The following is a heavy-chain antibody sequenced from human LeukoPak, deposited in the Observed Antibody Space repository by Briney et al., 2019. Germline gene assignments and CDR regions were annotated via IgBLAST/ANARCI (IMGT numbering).Heavy chain of an antibody. CDR1: GFTFSDYY. J-gene: IGHJ4*02. CDR3: ARVGPHYYDSTGYFYYFDY. D-gene: IGHD3-22*01. V-gene: IGHV3-11*05. Sequence: GGSLRLSCVASGFTFSDYYMSGIRQAPGKGLEWVSYISSSTGYTNYADSVRGRFTISRDNAKNSLYLQMNSLRAEDTAVYYCARVGPHYYDSTGYFYYFDYWGQGTLVTVSS. CDR2: ISSSTGYT.